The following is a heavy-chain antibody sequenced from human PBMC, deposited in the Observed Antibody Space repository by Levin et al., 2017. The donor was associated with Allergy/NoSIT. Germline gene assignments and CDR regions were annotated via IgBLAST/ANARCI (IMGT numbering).Heavy chain of an antibody. V-gene: IGHV3-30-3*01. CDR1: GFTFSTYA. J-gene: IGHJ4*02. CDR2: IRYDGTNK. CDR3: AREYSYDSSGYYYPGFEY. Sequence: GESLKISCAASGFTFSTYAMHWVRQAPGKGLDWVAVIRYDGTNKYYADSVEGRFTISRDNSKNTLYLQMNSLRPEDTAVYYCAREYSYDSSGYYYPGFEYWGQGTLVTVSS. D-gene: IGHD3-22*01.